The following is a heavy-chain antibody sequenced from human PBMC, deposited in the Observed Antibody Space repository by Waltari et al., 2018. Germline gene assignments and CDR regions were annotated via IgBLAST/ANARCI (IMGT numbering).Heavy chain of an antibody. CDR3: ATLAAADNGY. Sequence: QVQLVQSGAEVKKPGASVKVSCKVSGYTLTALSMHWVRQAPGKGLEWMGGFDPEEGETIYGKKYQGRVTMTGDTPTDTAYMELSRLRSEDTAVYYCATLAAADNGYWGQGTLVTVSA. CDR2: FDPEEGET. D-gene: IGHD6-13*01. V-gene: IGHV1-24*01. CDR1: GYTLTALS. J-gene: IGHJ4*02.